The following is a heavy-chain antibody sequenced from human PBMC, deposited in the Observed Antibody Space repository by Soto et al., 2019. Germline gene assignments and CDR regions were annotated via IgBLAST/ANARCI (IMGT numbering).Heavy chain of an antibody. CDR2: SYSSGTT. V-gene: IGHV4-4*07. J-gene: IGHJ3*02. Sequence: SETLSLTCTVSGGSISNYNWSWIRQSAGKGLEWIGRSYSSGTTYYKSSLKSPVTMSVDTFRNQISLKLSSLTAADTAMYHRARERTYHFSCDDALDIGGQGTMVTVSS. CDR1: GGSISNYN. D-gene: IGHD2-2*01. CDR3: ARERTYHFSCDDALDI.